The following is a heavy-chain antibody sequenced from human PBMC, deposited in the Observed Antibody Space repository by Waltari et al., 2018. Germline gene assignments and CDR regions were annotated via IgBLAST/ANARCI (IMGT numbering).Heavy chain of an antibody. V-gene: IGHV4-30-4*01. CDR3: ARATITTTGVTGVPDTFDI. Sequence: QVQLQESGPGLVKPSQTLSLTCTVSGGSINNDDYYWSWIRQSPGKGLECIGFLYHSGSIYYNPSLKSRLIISIDTSRNQFSLKLTSVSAADTALYYCARATITTTGVTGVPDTFDIWGQGTMVTVSS. CDR2: LYHSGSI. J-gene: IGHJ3*02. D-gene: IGHD1-1*01. CDR1: GGSINNDDYY.